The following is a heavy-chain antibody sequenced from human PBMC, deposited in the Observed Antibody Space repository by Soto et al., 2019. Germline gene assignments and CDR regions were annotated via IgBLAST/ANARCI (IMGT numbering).Heavy chain of an antibody. CDR3: GRDAPPADY. CDR1: GYTFTRYG. V-gene: IGHV1-18*01. J-gene: IGHJ4*02. CDR2: IRAYNGNT. Sequence: ASVKVSSKDSGYTFTRYGIIWVRQAPGQGLELMGWIRAYNGNTKYAQKLQGRATMTTDTSTSIAYMELRGLRSYDTFVYYYGRDAPPADYWGQGTPVTVSS.